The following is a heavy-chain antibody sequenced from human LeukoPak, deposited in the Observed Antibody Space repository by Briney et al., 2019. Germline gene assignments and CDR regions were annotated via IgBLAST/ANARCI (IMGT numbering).Heavy chain of an antibody. J-gene: IGHJ5*02. D-gene: IGHD3-22*01. CDR2: TYYRSKWYN. CDR3: ARVYYYDSSGYYYPSGNWFDP. Sequence: SQTLSLTCAISGDSVSSNSAAWNWIRQPPSRGLEWLGRTYYRSKWYNDYAVSVKSRITINPDTSKNQFSLQLNSVTPEDTAVYYCARVYYYDSSGYYYPSGNWFDPWGQGTLVTVSS. CDR1: GDSVSSNSAA. V-gene: IGHV6-1*01.